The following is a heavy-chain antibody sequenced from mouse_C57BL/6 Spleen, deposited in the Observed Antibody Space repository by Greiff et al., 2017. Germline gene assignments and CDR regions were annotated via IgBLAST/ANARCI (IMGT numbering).Heavy chain of an antibody. V-gene: IGHV10-1*01. D-gene: IGHD1-1*01. CDR3: VRPPYGGSYAWFAY. CDR1: GFSFNTYA. CDR2: IRSKSNNYAT. J-gene: IGHJ3*01. Sequence: EVKLMESGGGLVQPKGSLKLSCAASGFSFNTYAMNWVRQAPGKGLEWVARIRSKSNNYATYYADSVKDRFTISRDDSESMLYLQMNNLKTGDTAMYYWVRPPYGGSYAWFAYWGQGTLVTVSA.